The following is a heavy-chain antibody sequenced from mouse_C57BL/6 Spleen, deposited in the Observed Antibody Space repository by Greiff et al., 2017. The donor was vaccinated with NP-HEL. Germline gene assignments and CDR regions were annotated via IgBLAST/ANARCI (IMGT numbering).Heavy chain of an antibody. V-gene: IGHV5-4*01. D-gene: IGHD2-4*01. Sequence: EVKVVESGGGLVKPGGSLKLSCAASGFTFSSYAMSWVRQTPEKRLEWVATISDGGSYTYYPDNVKGRFTISRDNAKNNLYLQMSHLKSEDTAMYYCAREDYDYDVGAMDYWGQGTSVTVSS. CDR1: GFTFSSYA. CDR3: AREDYDYDVGAMDY. J-gene: IGHJ4*01. CDR2: ISDGGSYT.